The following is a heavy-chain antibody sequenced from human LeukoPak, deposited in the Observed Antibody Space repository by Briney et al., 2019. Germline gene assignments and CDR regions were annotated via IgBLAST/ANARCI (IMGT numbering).Heavy chain of an antibody. CDR3: ARAHRDYYYDSSGYYVDY. CDR1: GYTFTSYY. D-gene: IGHD3-22*01. Sequence: ASVTVSCKASGYTFTSYYMHWVRQAPGQGLEWMGIINPSGGSTSYAQKFQGRVTMTRDTSTSTVYMELCSLRSEDTAVYYCARAHRDYYYDSSGYYVDYWGQGTLVTV. CDR2: INPSGGST. J-gene: IGHJ4*02. V-gene: IGHV1-46*01.